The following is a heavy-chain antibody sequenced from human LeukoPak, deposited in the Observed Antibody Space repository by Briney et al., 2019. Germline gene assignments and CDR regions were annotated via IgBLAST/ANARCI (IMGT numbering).Heavy chain of an antibody. J-gene: IGHJ4*02. CDR2: INTNTGNP. CDR3: AIRETASGPTLDS. V-gene: IGHV7-4-1*02. CDR1: GYTFTNYA. Sequence: ASVKVSCKASGYTFTNYAMKWVRQAPGQGLEWMGWINTNTGNPTYAQGFTGRFAFSLDTSVSTAYLQISSLKAEDTAVYYCAIRETASGPTLDSWGQGTLVTVSS. D-gene: IGHD6-13*01.